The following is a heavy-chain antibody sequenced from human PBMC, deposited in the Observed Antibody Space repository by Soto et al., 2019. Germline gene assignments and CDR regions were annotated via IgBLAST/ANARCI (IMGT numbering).Heavy chain of an antibody. CDR2: IYHSGSP. V-gene: IGHV4-4*02. D-gene: IGHD2-2*01. CDR1: GGSISSGTW. Sequence: QVQLQESGPGLVKPSGTLSLTCAVSGGSISSGTWWSWVRQSPGRGLEWIGEIYHSGSPNYNPSLTSRLPMSVDKPTNLFSLSLSSVTATDSALYYCARRRPAAPHWFDPRGQGTIVTVSS. CDR3: ARRRPAAPHWFDP. J-gene: IGHJ5*02.